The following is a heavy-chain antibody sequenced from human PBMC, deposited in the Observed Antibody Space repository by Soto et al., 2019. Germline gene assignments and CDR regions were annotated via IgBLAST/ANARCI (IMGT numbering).Heavy chain of an antibody. CDR1: GESISSSSYY. CDR2: IYYSGRT. D-gene: IGHD2-21*01. Sequence: SETLSLTCIVSGESISSSSYYWGWVRQPPGKGLEWIGSIYYSGRTYYNPSFKSRVTISIDTSKNQFSLKLSSVTATDTAVYYCARQRTTVVSQAYFDHWGQGARVTVSS. CDR3: ARQRTTVVSQAYFDH. V-gene: IGHV4-39*01. J-gene: IGHJ4*02.